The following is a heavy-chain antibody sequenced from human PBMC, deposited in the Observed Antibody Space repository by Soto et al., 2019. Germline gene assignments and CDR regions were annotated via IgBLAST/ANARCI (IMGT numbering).Heavy chain of an antibody. J-gene: IGHJ4*02. CDR3: ARHGVQSSGWYDDY. D-gene: IGHD6-19*01. V-gene: IGHV5-10-1*01. CDR2: IGPSDSYT. CDR1: GYSFTSYW. Sequence: ESLKISCKGFGYSFTSYWITWVRQMPGKGLEWMGRIGPSDSYTTYSPSFQGHVTLSTDKSISTAYLQWSSLKASDTAMYYCARHGVQSSGWYDDYWGQGTLVTVSS.